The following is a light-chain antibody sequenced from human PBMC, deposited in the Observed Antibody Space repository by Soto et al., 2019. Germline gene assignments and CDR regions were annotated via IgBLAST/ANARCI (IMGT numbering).Light chain of an antibody. Sequence: EIVLTQSPGTLSLSPGERATLSCRASQSVSSRYLAWYQQKPGKAPRLLIFGGSSRATDIPDRLSGSGSGTDFTLPIRRLEPEDFAVYYCQQYGSSSSFGQGTKVDIK. CDR2: GGS. CDR1: QSVSSRY. J-gene: IGKJ1*01. CDR3: QQYGSSSS. V-gene: IGKV3-20*01.